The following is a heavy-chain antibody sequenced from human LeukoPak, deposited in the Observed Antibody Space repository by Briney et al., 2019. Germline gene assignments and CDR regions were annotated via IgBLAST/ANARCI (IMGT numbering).Heavy chain of an antibody. Sequence: SETLSLTCAVSGDSIKSGYCWAWIRQPPGKGLEWIGSIDHSGSYYSTPSLRSRVTISLHSSKKHFSLELNSVTAADTAVYYCARGVSDSSGYRYYGGFYYFDFWGQGTLVTVSS. CDR3: ARGVSDSSGYRYYGGFYYFDF. J-gene: IGHJ4*02. CDR1: GDSIKSGYC. D-gene: IGHD3-22*01. CDR2: IDHSGSY. V-gene: IGHV4-38-2*01.